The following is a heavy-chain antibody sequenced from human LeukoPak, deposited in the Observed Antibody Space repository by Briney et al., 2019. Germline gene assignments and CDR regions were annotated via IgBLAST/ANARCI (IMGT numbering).Heavy chain of an antibody. J-gene: IGHJ6*03. CDR3: ARDPLGGSYYYYYMDV. V-gene: IGHV3-7*01. D-gene: IGHD1-26*01. CDR1: GFTFSSDW. Sequence: GGSLRLSCAVSGFTFSSDWMNWVRQAPGKGLEWVGNINPDGSEKNYVDSVRGRVTISKDNAKNSLDLQMNSLRVEDTAVYYCARDPLGGSYYYYYMDVWGKGTTVTVSS. CDR2: INPDGSEK.